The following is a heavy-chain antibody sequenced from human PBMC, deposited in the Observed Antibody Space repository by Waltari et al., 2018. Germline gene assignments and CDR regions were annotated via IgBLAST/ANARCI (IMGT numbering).Heavy chain of an antibody. CDR1: GGSFSGYY. V-gene: IGHV4-34*01. CDR2: TNHSGST. D-gene: IGHD3-10*01. CDR3: ARRAITAYYYYGMDV. J-gene: IGHJ6*02. Sequence: QVQLQQWGAGLLKPSETLSLTCAVYGGSFSGYYWSWIRQPPGKGLEWIGETNHSGSTNYTPSLKSRVTISVDTSKNQFSLKLSSVTAADTAVYYCARRAITAYYYYGMDVWGQGTTVTVSS.